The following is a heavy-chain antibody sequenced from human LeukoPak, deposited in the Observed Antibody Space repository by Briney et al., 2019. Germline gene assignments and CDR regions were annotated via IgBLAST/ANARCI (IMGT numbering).Heavy chain of an antibody. Sequence: GGSLRLSCAASGFTFSSYAMSWVRQAPGKGLEWVSTISGSGGSTYYADSVKGRFTISRDSSKNTLYLQMNSLRAEDTAVYYCAKDLGYGGNPPFKYWGQGTLVTVSS. CDR3: AKDLGYGGNPPFKY. CDR1: GFTFSSYA. D-gene: IGHD4-23*01. V-gene: IGHV3-23*01. J-gene: IGHJ4*02. CDR2: ISGSGGST.